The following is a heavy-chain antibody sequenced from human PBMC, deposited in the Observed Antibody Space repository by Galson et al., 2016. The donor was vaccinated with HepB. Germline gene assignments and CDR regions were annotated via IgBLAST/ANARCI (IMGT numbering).Heavy chain of an antibody. Sequence: SLRLSCAASGFTFSRFGMHWVRQAPGKELEWVAVIWYDGSDKYYADSVKGRFTISRDNSKSTLYLQMNSLRVEDTAFHYCARERDGCRGGSCYSDFDYWGQGTLATVSS. CDR1: GFTFSRFG. CDR3: ARERDGCRGGSCYSDFDY. D-gene: IGHD2-15*01. J-gene: IGHJ4*02. CDR2: IWYDGSDK. V-gene: IGHV3-33*01.